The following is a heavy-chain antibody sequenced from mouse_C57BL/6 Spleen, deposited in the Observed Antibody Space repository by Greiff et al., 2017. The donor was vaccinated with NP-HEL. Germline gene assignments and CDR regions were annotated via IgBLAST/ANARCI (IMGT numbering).Heavy chain of an antibody. D-gene: IGHD1-1*01. V-gene: IGHV5-4*01. CDR2: ISDGGSYT. J-gene: IGHJ3*01. CDR1: GFTFSSYA. Sequence: EVHLVESGGGLVKPGGSLKLSCAASGFTFSSYAMSWVRQTPEKRLEWVATISDGGSYTYYPDNVKGRFPISRDHAKNNLYLQMSHLKSEDTAMYYCARVVITTVVAPFAYWGQRTLVTVSA. CDR3: ARVVITTVVAPFAY.